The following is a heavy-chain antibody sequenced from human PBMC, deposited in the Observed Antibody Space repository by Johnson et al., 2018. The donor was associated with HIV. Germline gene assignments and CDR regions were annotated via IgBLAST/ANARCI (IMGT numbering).Heavy chain of an antibody. CDR3: AKERRAPRAFDI. CDR2: ISYDGSNK. V-gene: IGHV3-30*18. CDR1: GFTFSSYG. D-gene: IGHD3-10*01. Sequence: QVQLVESGGGVVQPGRSLRLSCAASGFTFSSYGMHWVRQAPGKGLEWVAVISYDGSNKYYADSMKGRFTISRDNSKSTFFLQMNSLTPEDTGVYYCAKERRAPRAFDIWGQGTMVTVSS. J-gene: IGHJ3*02.